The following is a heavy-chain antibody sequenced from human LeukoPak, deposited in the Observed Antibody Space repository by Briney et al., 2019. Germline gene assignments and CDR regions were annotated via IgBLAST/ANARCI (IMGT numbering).Heavy chain of an antibody. Sequence: ASVKVSCKASGYTFANYGMHWVRQAPRQSLEWMGWINTGNGNTKSSQKFQDRVALTRDTSASTAYMELNSLSSEDTAVYYCARVPLSDSSGHYYPHWGQGTLVTVSS. D-gene: IGHD3-22*01. J-gene: IGHJ1*01. V-gene: IGHV1-3*04. CDR3: ARVPLSDSSGHYYPH. CDR1: GYTFANYG. CDR2: INTGNGNT.